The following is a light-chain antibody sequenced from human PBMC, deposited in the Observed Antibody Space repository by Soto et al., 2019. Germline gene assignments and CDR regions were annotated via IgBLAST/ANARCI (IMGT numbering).Light chain of an antibody. V-gene: IGLV2-14*01. Sequence: QSALTQPASVSGSAGQSITISCTGTSSDVGGYNYVSWYQQHPGKAPKLMIYDVSNRPSGVSNRFSGSKSGNTASLTISGLQAEDEADYYCSSYTSSSTVVFCGGIKLTVL. J-gene: IGLJ2*01. CDR1: SSDVGGYNY. CDR3: SSYTSSSTVV. CDR2: DVS.